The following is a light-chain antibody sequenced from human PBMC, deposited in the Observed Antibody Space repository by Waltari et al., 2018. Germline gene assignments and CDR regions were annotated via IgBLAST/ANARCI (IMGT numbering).Light chain of an antibody. CDR3: MQALQTPSA. Sequence: IVMTQSPLSLPVTPGAPASISCRSSQSLLHSNGYNYLDWYLQKPGQSPQLLIYLGSNRASGVPDRFSGSGSGTDFTLKISRVEAEDVGVYYCMQALQTPSAFGPGTKVDIK. CDR1: QSLLHSNGYNY. V-gene: IGKV2-28*01. CDR2: LGS. J-gene: IGKJ3*01.